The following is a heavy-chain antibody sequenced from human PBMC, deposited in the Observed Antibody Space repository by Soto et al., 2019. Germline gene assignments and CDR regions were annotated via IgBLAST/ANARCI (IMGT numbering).Heavy chain of an antibody. V-gene: IGHV3-74*01. Sequence: EVQLVESGGGLVQPGGSLRLSCAASGFTFSSYWMHWVRQPPGKGLVWVSRIDGAGRSTNYADSVKGRFTISRDNAKNTLYLQMNSLRDEDTSVYYCARVGSTSWYWGQGTLVTVSS. J-gene: IGHJ4*02. CDR2: IDGAGRST. CDR3: ARVGSTSWY. D-gene: IGHD6-6*01. CDR1: GFTFSSYW.